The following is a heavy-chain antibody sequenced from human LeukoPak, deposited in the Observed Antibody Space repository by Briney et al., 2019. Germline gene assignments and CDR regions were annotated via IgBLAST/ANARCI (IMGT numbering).Heavy chain of an antibody. CDR3: ARINVDTAMMEFDY. Sequence: GGSLRLSCAASGFTFDDYAMHWVRQAPGKGLEWVCGISWNGDNIDYADSVKGRFTISRDNAKKSLYLQMNSLRAEDMALYYCARINVDTAMMEFDYWGQGTLVTVSS. CDR2: ISWNGDNI. D-gene: IGHD5-18*01. CDR1: GFTFDDYA. J-gene: IGHJ4*02. V-gene: IGHV3-9*03.